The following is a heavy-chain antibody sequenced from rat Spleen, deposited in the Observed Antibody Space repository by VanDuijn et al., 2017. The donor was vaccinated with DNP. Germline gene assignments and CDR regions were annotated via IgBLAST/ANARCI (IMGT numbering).Heavy chain of an antibody. Sequence: EVQLVESGGGLVQPGRSMILSCAASGFTFNDSGRSWVRQAPKKGLAWVATIIYDGHSTYYRDSVKGRFTIPKDNAKSTLYLQMNSLRSEDTATYYCTRGGGSSDYWGQGVMVTVSS. J-gene: IGHJ2*01. D-gene: IGHD5-1*01. V-gene: IGHV5-7*01. CDR3: TRGGGSSDY. CDR1: GFTFNDSG. CDR2: IIYDGHST.